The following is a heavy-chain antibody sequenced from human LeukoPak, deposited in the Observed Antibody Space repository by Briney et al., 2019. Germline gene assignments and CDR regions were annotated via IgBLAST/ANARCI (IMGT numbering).Heavy chain of an antibody. V-gene: IGHV5-51*01. CDR1: GYRFTTYW. CDR3: ARRLIAAASDAFDI. CDR2: IYPGDSDT. Sequence: GESLKISCKGSGYRFTTYWIGWVRQMPGKGLEWMGIIYPGDSDTRYYPSFQGQVTISADKSISTAYLQWSSLKASDTAMYYCARRLIAAASDAFDIWGQGTMVTVSS. J-gene: IGHJ3*02. D-gene: IGHD6-13*01.